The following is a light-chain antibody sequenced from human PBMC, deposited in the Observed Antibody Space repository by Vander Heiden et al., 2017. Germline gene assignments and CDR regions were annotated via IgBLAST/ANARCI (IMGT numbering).Light chain of an antibody. V-gene: IGLV1-44*01. Sequence: QSVLPQPPSASGTPGPTVTISCSGRNSNSGRATVNWYHQHPGTAPRLLIYNNNRRPSGVPDRCSASKTGTSASLAISGLQSEDEADYYCAAWDDSLNGWVFGGGTKLTVL. CDR1: NSNSGRAT. CDR3: AAWDDSLNGWV. J-gene: IGLJ3*02. CDR2: NNN.